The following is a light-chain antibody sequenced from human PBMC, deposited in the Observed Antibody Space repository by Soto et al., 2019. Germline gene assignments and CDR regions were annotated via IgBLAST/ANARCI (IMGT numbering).Light chain of an antibody. Sequence: IQLTQSPSSLSASVGDRVTLTCRASLGISSYLAWYQQKPGKAPKVLIYDASTLQSGVPSRFSGGGSGTDFTLTISRLQPEDFATHYPTQLNRHPLTAGAGTKVDI. CDR1: LGISSY. CDR2: DAS. CDR3: TQLNRHPLT. J-gene: IGKJ4*01. V-gene: IGKV1-9*01.